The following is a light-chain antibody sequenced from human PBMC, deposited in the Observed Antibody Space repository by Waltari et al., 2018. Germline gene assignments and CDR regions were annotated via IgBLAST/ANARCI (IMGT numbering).Light chain of an antibody. J-gene: IGLJ1*01. CDR2: DDS. V-gene: IGLV2-14*01. Sequence: QSALTQPASVSGSPGQSITISCTGTSSDVGGHNYVSWYQQHPGKAPKLMIYDDSNRPSGVSNRFSGSKSGNTASLTISGLQAEDEADYYCTSYTSSSSLVFGTGTKVTVL. CDR3: TSYTSSSSLV. CDR1: SSDVGGHNY.